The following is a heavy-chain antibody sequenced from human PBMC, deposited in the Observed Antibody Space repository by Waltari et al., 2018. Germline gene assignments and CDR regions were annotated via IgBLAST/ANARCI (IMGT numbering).Heavy chain of an antibody. D-gene: IGHD1-26*01. J-gene: IGHJ4*02. CDR2: INPNSGGT. CDR1: GYTFTGYY. Sequence: QVQLVQSGAEVKKPGASVKVSCKASGYTFTGYYMHWVRQAPGQGLEWMGWINPNSGGTNYARKFQGRVTMTRDTSISTAYMGLSRLRSDDTAVYYCASGSGSYQLDYWGQGTLVTVSS. V-gene: IGHV1-2*02. CDR3: ASGSGSYQLDY.